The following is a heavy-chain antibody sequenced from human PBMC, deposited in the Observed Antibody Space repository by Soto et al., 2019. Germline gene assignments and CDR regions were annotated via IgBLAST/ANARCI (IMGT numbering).Heavy chain of an antibody. CDR2: IYYSGST. Sequence: QVQLQESGPGLVKPSETLSLTCTVSGGSISSYYWSWIRQPPGKGLEWIGYIYYSGSTNYNPSLXRXVXIXXDTSKNQFSLKLSSVTAADTAVYSCARRYGYSFDYWGQGTLVTVSS. CDR1: GGSISSYY. V-gene: IGHV4-59*08. D-gene: IGHD1-1*01. CDR3: ARRYGYSFDY. J-gene: IGHJ4*02.